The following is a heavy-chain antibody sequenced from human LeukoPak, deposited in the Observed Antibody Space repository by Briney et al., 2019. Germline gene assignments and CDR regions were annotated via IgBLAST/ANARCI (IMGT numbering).Heavy chain of an antibody. CDR2: ISAYNGNT. Sequence: ASVKVSCKASGYTFTSYGISWVRQAPGQGLEWMGWISAYNGNTNYAQKLQGRVTMTTDTSTSTAYMELRSLRSDDTAVYYCAREWGRKSVDESYHGMDVWGKGTTVTVSS. V-gene: IGHV1-18*04. CDR1: GYTFTSYG. J-gene: IGHJ6*04. D-gene: IGHD7-27*01. CDR3: AREWGRKSVDESYHGMDV.